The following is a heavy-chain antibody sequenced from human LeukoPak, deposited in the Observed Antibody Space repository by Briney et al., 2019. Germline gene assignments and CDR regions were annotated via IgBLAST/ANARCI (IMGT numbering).Heavy chain of an antibody. CDR2: IRYDGSNK. CDR3: ARGVFEYSSSSRYY. V-gene: IGHV3-30*02. J-gene: IGHJ4*02. Sequence: GGSLRLSCAASGFTFSSYGMHWVRQAPGKGLEWVAFIRYDGSNKYYADSVKGRFTISRDNSKNTLYLQMNSLRAEDTAVYYCARGVFEYSSSSRYYWGQGTLVTVSS. D-gene: IGHD6-6*01. CDR1: GFTFSSYG.